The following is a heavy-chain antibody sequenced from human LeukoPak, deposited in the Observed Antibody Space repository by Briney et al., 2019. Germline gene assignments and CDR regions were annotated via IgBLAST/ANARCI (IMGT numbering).Heavy chain of an antibody. J-gene: IGHJ3*02. CDR1: GFTCNNFE. D-gene: IGHD3-22*01. Sequence: GGSLRLSCAVSGFTCNNFEMNWVRQAPGKGLEWVSYIDISGTSIYYAASVKGRFTISRDNAKNSLYLQMNSLRAEDTAVYYCARGGSSGYNYNAFDIWGQGTMVTVSS. CDR2: IDISGTSI. CDR3: ARGGSSGYNYNAFDI. V-gene: IGHV3-48*03.